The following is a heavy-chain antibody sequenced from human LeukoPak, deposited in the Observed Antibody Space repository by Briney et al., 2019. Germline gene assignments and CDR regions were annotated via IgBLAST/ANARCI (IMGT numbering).Heavy chain of an antibody. D-gene: IGHD3-16*01. V-gene: IGHV3-23*01. CDR3: ARQGLWELYYFDY. CDR1: GFTFSSYG. J-gene: IGHJ4*02. Sequence: PGGSLRLSCAASGFTFSSYGMSWVRQAPGKGLEWVSAISGSGGSTYYAASVKGRFTISRDNAKNSLYLQMNSLRAEDTAVYYCARQGLWELYYFDYWGQGTLVTVSS. CDR2: ISGSGGST.